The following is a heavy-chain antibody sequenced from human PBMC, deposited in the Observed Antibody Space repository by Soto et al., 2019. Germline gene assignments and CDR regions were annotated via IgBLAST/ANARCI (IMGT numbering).Heavy chain of an antibody. V-gene: IGHV4-59*01. J-gene: IGHJ5*02. CDR1: GGSISSYY. CDR2: IYYSGST. Sequence: SETLSLTCTVSGGSISSYYWSWIRQPPGKGLEWVGYIYYSGSTNYNPSLKSRVTISVDTSKDQFSLKLSSVTAADTAVYYCARAPSYYYDSSGYYSWFDPWGQGTLVTVSS. D-gene: IGHD3-22*01. CDR3: ARAPSYYYDSSGYYSWFDP.